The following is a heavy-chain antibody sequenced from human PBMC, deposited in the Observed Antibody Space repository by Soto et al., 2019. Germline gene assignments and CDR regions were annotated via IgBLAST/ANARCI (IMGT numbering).Heavy chain of an antibody. CDR2: IASDGKDK. D-gene: IGHD6-13*01. CDR1: GFTFSNYA. Sequence: GGSLRLSCAASGFTFSNYAIHWVRQAPGKGLEWVTVIASDGKDKRYADSVKGRFTISRDNSKNTVYLQMNSLRGEDTAVYYCAKDGAIAAADYFFDYWGQGSLVTVSS. CDR3: AKDGAIAAADYFFDY. V-gene: IGHV3-30*18. J-gene: IGHJ4*02.